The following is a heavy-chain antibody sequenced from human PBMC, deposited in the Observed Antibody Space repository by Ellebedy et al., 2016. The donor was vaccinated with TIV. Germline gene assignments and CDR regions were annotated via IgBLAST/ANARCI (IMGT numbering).Heavy chain of an antibody. D-gene: IGHD2-2*01. V-gene: IGHV1-3*01. CDR2: INAGNGNT. Sequence: ASVKVSCKASGYTFTSYAMHCVRQPPGQRLEWMGWINAGNGNTKYSQKFQGRVTMTEDTSTDTAYMELSSLRSEDTAVYYCATLVVPAATWVYFDYWGQGTLVTVSA. J-gene: IGHJ4*02. CDR1: GYTFTSYA. CDR3: ATLVVPAATWVYFDY.